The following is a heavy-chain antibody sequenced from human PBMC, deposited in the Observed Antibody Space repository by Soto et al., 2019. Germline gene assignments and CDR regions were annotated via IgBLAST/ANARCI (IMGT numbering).Heavy chain of an antibody. CDR1: GYLFTTYG. CDR2: TSGDNVNT. Sequence: QVQLVQSGVEVKKPGASVKVSCKASGYLFTTYGVSWVRQARGQGIEWMGWTSGDNVNTRYSQKFQGRVTMNTDTSTSTAYLDLRSLRSDDTAVYFCGREGPQLAQENYYQFNGMDVWGQGTTVIVSS. J-gene: IGHJ6*02. D-gene: IGHD6-13*01. CDR3: GREGPQLAQENYYQFNGMDV. V-gene: IGHV1-18*01.